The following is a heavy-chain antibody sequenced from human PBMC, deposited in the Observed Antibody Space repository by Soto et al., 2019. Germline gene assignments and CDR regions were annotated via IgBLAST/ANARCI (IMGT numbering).Heavy chain of an antibody. D-gene: IGHD6-19*01. J-gene: IGHJ4*02. CDR1: GFTFGSYE. CDR2: ISSSGSTI. V-gene: IGHV3-48*03. Sequence: PGGSLRLSCAASGFTFGSYEMNWVRQAPGKGLEWVSYISSSGSTIYYADSVKGRFTISRDNAKNSLYLQMNSLRAEDTAVYYCARDPSQVYDSSGWSTHFDYWGQGTLVTVSS. CDR3: ARDPSQVYDSSGWSTHFDY.